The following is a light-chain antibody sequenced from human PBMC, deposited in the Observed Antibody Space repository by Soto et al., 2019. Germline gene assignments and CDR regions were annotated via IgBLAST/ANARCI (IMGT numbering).Light chain of an antibody. CDR2: EGS. Sequence: QSALTQPASVSGSPGQSITISCTGTSSDVGSSNLVSWYQQHPGKAPKVMIFEGSQRPSGVSHRFSGSKSGNTASLTISGLQAADEADYYCCSFASSRTYVFGTGTKVTVL. V-gene: IGLV2-23*01. J-gene: IGLJ1*01. CDR3: CSFASSRTYV. CDR1: SSDVGSSNL.